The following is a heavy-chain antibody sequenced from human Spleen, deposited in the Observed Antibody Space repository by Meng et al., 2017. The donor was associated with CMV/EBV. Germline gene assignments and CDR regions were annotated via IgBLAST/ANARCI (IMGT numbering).Heavy chain of an antibody. D-gene: IGHD2-15*01. J-gene: IGHJ5*02. Sequence: SGGAMSTSRNNRGWIRQPPGKGLEWIGNIYYSGTLYHNPSLKSRVTISIDTSKNQLSLKLNSVTAADTAIYYCARSDLVSGGTWFDPWGQGTLVTVSS. CDR2: IYYSGTL. V-gene: IGHV4-39*07. CDR3: ARSDLVSGGTWFDP. CDR1: GGAMSTSRNN.